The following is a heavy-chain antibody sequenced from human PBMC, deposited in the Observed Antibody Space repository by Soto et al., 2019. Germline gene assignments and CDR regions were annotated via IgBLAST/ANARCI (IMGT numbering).Heavy chain of an antibody. D-gene: IGHD4-17*01. CDR2: IIPIFGTA. CDR1: GGTFSSYA. Sequence: SVKVSCKASGGTFSSYAISWVRQAPGQGLEWMGGIIPIFGTANYAHKFQGRVTITADKSTSTAYMELSSLRSEDTAVYYCARVNTARTTVVIYYFDYWGQGTLVTVSS. CDR3: ARVNTARTTVVIYYFDY. J-gene: IGHJ4*02. V-gene: IGHV1-69*06.